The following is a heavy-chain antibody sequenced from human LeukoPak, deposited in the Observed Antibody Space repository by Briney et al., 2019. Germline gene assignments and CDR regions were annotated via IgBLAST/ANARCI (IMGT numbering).Heavy chain of an antibody. CDR3: AKDRDSSGYTTCNWFDP. Sequence: GGSLRLSCAASGFTFSSYAISWVRQAPGKGLEWVSAISGSGGSTYYADSVKGRFTISRDNSKNTLYLQMNSLRAEDTAVYYCAKDRDSSGYTTCNWFDPWGQGTLVTVSS. V-gene: IGHV3-23*01. D-gene: IGHD3-22*01. CDR1: GFTFSSYA. CDR2: ISGSGGST. J-gene: IGHJ5*02.